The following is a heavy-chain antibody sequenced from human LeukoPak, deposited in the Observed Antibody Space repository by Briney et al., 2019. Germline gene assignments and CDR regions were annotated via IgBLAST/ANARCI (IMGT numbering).Heavy chain of an antibody. V-gene: IGHV4-34*01. CDR2: INHSGST. D-gene: IGHD3-10*01. J-gene: IGHJ4*02. CDR3: ARDGTMVQGVIY. CDR1: GGSFSGYY. Sequence: PSETLSLTCAVYGGSFSGYYWSWIRQPPGKGLEWIGEINHSGSTNCNPSLKSRVTISVDTSKNQFSLKLSSVTAADTAVYYCARDGTMVQGVIYWGQGTLVTVSS.